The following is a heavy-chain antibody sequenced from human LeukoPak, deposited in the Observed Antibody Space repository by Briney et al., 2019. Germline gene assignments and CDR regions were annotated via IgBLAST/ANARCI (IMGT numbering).Heavy chain of an antibody. CDR1: GYSISSGYC. J-gene: IGHJ3*02. Sequence: SETLSLTCAVSGYSISSGYCWGWIRQPPGKGLEWIGSIYHSGSTYYNPSLKSRVTISVDTSKNQFSLKLSSVTAADTAVYYCARRVDYYDSSGYVGAFDIWGQGTMVTVSS. CDR3: ARRVDYYDSSGYVGAFDI. V-gene: IGHV4-38-2*01. CDR2: IYHSGST. D-gene: IGHD3-22*01.